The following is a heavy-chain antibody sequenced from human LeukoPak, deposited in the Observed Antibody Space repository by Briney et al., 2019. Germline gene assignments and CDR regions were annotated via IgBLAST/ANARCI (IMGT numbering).Heavy chain of an antibody. CDR2: IKQDGSEK. CDR1: GFTFSSYW. V-gene: IGHV3-7*01. D-gene: IGHD3-3*01. Sequence: GGSLRLSCAASGFTFSSYWMSWVRQAPGKGLEGVANIKQDGSEKYYVDSVKGRFTISRGNAKNSLYLQMNSLRAEDTAVYYCASSYYDFWSGYHDAFHIWGQGTMVTVSS. J-gene: IGHJ3*02. CDR3: ASSYYDFWSGYHDAFHI.